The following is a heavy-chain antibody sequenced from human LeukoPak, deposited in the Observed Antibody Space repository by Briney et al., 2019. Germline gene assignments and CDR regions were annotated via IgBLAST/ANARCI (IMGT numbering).Heavy chain of an antibody. Sequence: GGSLRLSCAASGFTFSDYPMIWVRQAPGKGLEWVSTISGSGDRTYYADSVKDRLTISRDNSKNTLYLQMSSLRGEDTAVYYCAKDHFIVAIGHYYFDSWGQGALVTVSS. CDR1: GFTFSDYP. V-gene: IGHV3-23*01. J-gene: IGHJ4*02. CDR2: ISGSGDRT. CDR3: AKDHFIVAIGHYYFDS. D-gene: IGHD3-22*01.